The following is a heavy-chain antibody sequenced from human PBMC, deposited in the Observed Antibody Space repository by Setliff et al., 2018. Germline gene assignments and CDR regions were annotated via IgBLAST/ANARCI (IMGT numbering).Heavy chain of an antibody. CDR1: GYTFTDYG. CDR3: SRLVRFCTRTSCQRLSGDDY. J-gene: IGHJ4*02. CDR2: ISPYTGNA. V-gene: IGHV1-18*01. Sequence: ASVKVSCKASGYTFTDYGVTWVRQAPGQGLEWVGWISPYTGNAYYAPKFQGRVSLTTDTSTTTAYMDLRSLRPGDTAIYFCSRLVRFCTRTSCQRLSGDDYWGQGTLVTV. D-gene: IGHD2-2*01.